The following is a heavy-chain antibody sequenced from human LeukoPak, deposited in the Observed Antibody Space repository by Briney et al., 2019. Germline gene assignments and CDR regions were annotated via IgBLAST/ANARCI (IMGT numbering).Heavy chain of an antibody. V-gene: IGHV3-11*01. D-gene: IGHD3-9*01. J-gene: IGHJ4*02. CDR2: ISSSGSTI. CDR3: AKDMGDILTGEAADY. CDR1: GFTFSDYY. Sequence: GGSLRLSCAASGFTFSDYYMSWIRQAPGKGLEWVSYISSSGSTIYYADSVKGRFTISRDNAKNSLYLQMNSLRAEDTALYYCAKDMGDILTGEAADYWGQGTLVTVSS.